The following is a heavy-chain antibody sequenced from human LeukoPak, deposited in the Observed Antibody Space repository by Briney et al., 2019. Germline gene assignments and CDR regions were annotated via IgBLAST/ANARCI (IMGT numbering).Heavy chain of an antibody. V-gene: IGHV4-39*07. Sequence: PSETLSLTCTVSGGSLSSSSYYWGWIRQPPGKGLEWIGSIYYSGSTYYNPSLKSRVTISVDTSKNQFSLKLSSVTAADTAVYYCARDPYVRGMVGAVGAFDIWGQGTMVTVSS. J-gene: IGHJ3*02. CDR1: GGSLSSSSYY. CDR3: ARDPYVRGMVGAVGAFDI. CDR2: IYYSGST. D-gene: IGHD1-26*01.